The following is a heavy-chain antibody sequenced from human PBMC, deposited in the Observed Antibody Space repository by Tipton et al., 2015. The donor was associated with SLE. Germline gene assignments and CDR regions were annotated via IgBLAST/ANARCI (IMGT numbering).Heavy chain of an antibody. D-gene: IGHD3-10*01. J-gene: IGHJ6*02. CDR1: GGSISSYY. Sequence: TLSLTCTVSGGSISSYYWSWIRQPPGKGLEWIGYIDYSGSTNYNPSLKSRVTISVDTSKNQFSLKLSSVTAADTAVYYCASLYDSGGMDVWGQGTTVTVSS. V-gene: IGHV4-59*08. CDR3: ASLYDSGGMDV. CDR2: IDYSGST.